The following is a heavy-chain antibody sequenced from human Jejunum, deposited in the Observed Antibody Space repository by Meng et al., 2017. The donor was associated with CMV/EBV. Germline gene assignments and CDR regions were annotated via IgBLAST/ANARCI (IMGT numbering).Heavy chain of an antibody. CDR2: IKAKSDGGTT. V-gene: IGHV3-15*01. J-gene: IGHJ4*02. Sequence: GSGGGLTKPGGSLRLSFAASGFSFPDAWMSWVRQAPGKGLEWVGRIKAKSDGGTTEYPAPVKGRFTISRDDSKNTLFLQMNSLKTEDTAVYYCTTGRAHWGQGTLVTVSS. CDR3: TTGRAH. CDR1: GFSFPDAW.